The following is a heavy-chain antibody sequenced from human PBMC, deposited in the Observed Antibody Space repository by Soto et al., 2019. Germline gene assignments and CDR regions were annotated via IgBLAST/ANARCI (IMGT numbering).Heavy chain of an antibody. CDR3: ARGDQLWGSYRPNYYYYGMDV. D-gene: IGHD3-16*02. Sequence: GGSLRLSCAASGFTFSSYAMHWVRQAPGKGLEWVAVISYDGSNKYYADSVKGRITISRDNSKNTLYLQMNSLRAEDTAVYYCARGDQLWGSYRPNYYYYGMDVWGQGTTVTVSS. CDR2: ISYDGSNK. J-gene: IGHJ6*02. V-gene: IGHV3-30-3*01. CDR1: GFTFSSYA.